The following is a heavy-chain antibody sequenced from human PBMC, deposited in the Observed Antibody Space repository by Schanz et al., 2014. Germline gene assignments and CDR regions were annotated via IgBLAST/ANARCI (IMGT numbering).Heavy chain of an antibody. J-gene: IGHJ4*02. D-gene: IGHD2-8*01. Sequence: EVQLVESGGGLVQPGGSLRLSCAASRFTFSSYAMSWVRQAPGKGLEWVSAISDSGDLTYYADSVKGRFTISRDNAKYTLYLQMNSLRAEDTAVYYCASLYDREYFDYWGQGTLVTVSS. CDR2: ISDSGDLT. V-gene: IGHV3-23*04. CDR3: ASLYDREYFDY. CDR1: RFTFSSYA.